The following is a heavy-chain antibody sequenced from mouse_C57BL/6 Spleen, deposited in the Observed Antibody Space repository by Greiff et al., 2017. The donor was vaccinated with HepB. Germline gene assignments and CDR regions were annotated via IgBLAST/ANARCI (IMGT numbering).Heavy chain of an antibody. D-gene: IGHD4-1*01. CDR2: LNPNNGGT. J-gene: IGHJ2*01. V-gene: IGHV1-22*01. CDR1: GYTFTDYN. Sequence: EVKLMESGPELVKPGASVKMSCKASGYTFTDYNMHWVKQSHGKSLEWIGYLNPNNGGTSYNQKFKGKATLTVNKSSSTAYMELRSLTSEDSAVYYCARRGKLGLYYFDYWGQGTTLTVSS. CDR3: ARRGKLGLYYFDY.